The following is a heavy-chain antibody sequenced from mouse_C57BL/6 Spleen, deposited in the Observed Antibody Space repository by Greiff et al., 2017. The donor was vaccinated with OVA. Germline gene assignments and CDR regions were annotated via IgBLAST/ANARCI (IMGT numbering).Heavy chain of an antibody. CDR3: ARDSSGYVGSLYAMDY. D-gene: IGHD3-2*02. CDR2: ISYDGSN. J-gene: IGHJ4*01. V-gene: IGHV3-6*01. Sequence: EVQLQESGPGLVKPSQSLSLTCSVTGYSITSGYYWNWIRQFPGNKLEWMGYISYDGSNNYNPSLKNRISITRDTSKNQFFLKLNSVTTEDTATYYCARDSSGYVGSLYAMDYWGQGTSVTVSS. CDR1: GYSITSGYY.